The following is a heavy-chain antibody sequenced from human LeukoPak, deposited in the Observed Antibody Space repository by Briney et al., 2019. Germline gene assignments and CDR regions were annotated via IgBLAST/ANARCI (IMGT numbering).Heavy chain of an antibody. Sequence: PGGSLRLSCAASGFIFNKFGMKWVRQAPGKGPEWLSEIGASGGDIHYADSVKGRFTISRDNSKNTLYLQMNSLRAEDTAIYYCAKDGGRRDDYWGQGTLVTVSS. D-gene: IGHD1-26*01. CDR2: IGASGGDI. CDR1: GFIFNKFG. CDR3: AKDGGRRDDY. V-gene: IGHV3-23*01. J-gene: IGHJ4*02.